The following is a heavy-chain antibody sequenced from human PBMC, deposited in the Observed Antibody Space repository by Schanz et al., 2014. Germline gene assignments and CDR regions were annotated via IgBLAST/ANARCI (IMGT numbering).Heavy chain of an antibody. CDR3: TKEDATALWYFEH. D-gene: IGHD6-13*01. CDR2: INTSGGSR. CDR1: GFSFSTHA. Sequence: EVQLVESGGGLVQPGGSLRLSCAASGFSFSTHAMSWVRQAPGQGLAWVSGINTSGGSRYYAESVKGRFTISRDNSKNLVVLQMNSLRVDDTAVYYCTKEDATALWYFEHWGQGTLVTVSS. V-gene: IGHV3-23*04. J-gene: IGHJ4*02.